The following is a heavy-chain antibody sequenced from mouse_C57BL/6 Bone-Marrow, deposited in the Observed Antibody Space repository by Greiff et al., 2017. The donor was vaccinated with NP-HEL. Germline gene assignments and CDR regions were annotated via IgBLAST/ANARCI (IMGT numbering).Heavy chain of an antibody. Sequence: QVQLQQPGAELVRPGTSVKLSCKASGYTFTSYWMHWVKQRPGQGLEWIGVIDPSDSYTNYNQKFKGKATLTVDTSSSTAYMQLSSLTSEDSAVYYCARGRWLLRDFDYWGQGTTLTVSS. CDR1: GYTFTSYW. CDR3: ARGRWLLRDFDY. J-gene: IGHJ2*01. D-gene: IGHD2-3*01. CDR2: IDPSDSYT. V-gene: IGHV1-59*01.